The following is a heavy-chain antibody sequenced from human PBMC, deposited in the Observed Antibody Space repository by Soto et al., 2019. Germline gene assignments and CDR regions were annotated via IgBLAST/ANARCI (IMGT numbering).Heavy chain of an antibody. J-gene: IGHJ4*02. CDR3: ARYRFTATWSKFDY. V-gene: IGHV4-31*11. Sequence: TQSLTCGVSGVFIVSDAYYWGWLRHHPGKGLEWIGYVSHRGNTYYNPSLKSRLTISLDTSKNQFYLHLTSVTAADTAVYYCARYRFTATWSKFDYWGQGTQVTVFS. CDR2: VSHRGNT. CDR1: GVFIVSDAYY. D-gene: IGHD3-16*02.